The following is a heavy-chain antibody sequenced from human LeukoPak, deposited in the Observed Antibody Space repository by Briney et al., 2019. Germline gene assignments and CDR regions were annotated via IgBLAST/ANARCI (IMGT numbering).Heavy chain of an antibody. D-gene: IGHD6-13*01. CDR3: AREAAVGISLDY. V-gene: IGHV3-74*01. CDR2: ISSDGSST. Sequence: GGSLRLSCAASGFTFSSYSMNWARQAPGKGLVWVSRISSDGSSTSYADSVKGRLTISRDNAKNTLYLQMDSLRAEDTAVYYCAREAAVGISLDYWGQGTLVTVSS. CDR1: GFTFSSYS. J-gene: IGHJ4*02.